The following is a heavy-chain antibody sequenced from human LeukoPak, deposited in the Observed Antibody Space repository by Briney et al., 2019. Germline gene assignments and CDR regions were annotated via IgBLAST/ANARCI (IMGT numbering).Heavy chain of an antibody. CDR3: ARDSGANGDYSPGWFDP. Sequence: SETLSLTCTVSGGSISSSSYYWSWIRQPPGKGLEWTGYIYYSGSTNYNPSLKSRVTISVDTSKNQFSLKLSSVTAADTAVYYCARDSGANGDYSPGWFDPWGQGTLVTVSS. CDR2: IYYSGST. V-gene: IGHV4-61*01. D-gene: IGHD4-17*01. J-gene: IGHJ5*02. CDR1: GGSISSSSYY.